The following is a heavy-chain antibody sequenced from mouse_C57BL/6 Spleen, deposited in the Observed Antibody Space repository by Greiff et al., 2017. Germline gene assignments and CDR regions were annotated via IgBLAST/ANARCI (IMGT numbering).Heavy chain of an antibody. J-gene: IGHJ4*01. D-gene: IGHD1-1*01. CDR1: GFNIKNTY. Sequence: EVQLQQSVAELVRPGASVKLSCTASGFNIKNTYMHWVKQRPEQGLEWIGRIDPANGNTKYAPKFPGKATITADTSSNTAYLQLSSLASEDTAIYYCAPYYGSSGSYAMDYWGQGTSVTVSS. CDR3: APYYGSSGSYAMDY. CDR2: IDPANGNT. V-gene: IGHV14-3*01.